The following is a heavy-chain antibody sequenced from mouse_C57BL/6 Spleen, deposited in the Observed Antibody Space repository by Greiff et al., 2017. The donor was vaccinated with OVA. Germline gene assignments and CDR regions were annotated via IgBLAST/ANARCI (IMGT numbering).Heavy chain of an antibody. Sequence: QVQLKQSGAELVRPGASVKLSCKASGYTFTDYYINWVKQRPGQGLEWIARIYPGSGNTYYNEKFKGKATLTAEKSSSTAYMQLSSLTSEDSAVYFCARGRAYDYGDYWGQGTTLTVSS. D-gene: IGHD2-4*01. J-gene: IGHJ2*01. CDR1: GYTFTDYY. CDR3: ARGRAYDYGDY. V-gene: IGHV1-76*01. CDR2: IYPGSGNT.